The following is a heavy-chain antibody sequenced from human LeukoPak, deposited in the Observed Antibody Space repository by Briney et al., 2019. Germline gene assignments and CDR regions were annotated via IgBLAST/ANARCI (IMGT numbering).Heavy chain of an antibody. CDR1: GYTFTSYY. CDR2: INPSGGST. Sequence: ASVKVSCKASGYTFTSYYIHWVRQAPGQGLEWMGIINPSGGSTSYAQKFQGRVIMTRDTSTSTVYVELSSLRSEDTAVYSCARAGRLAADPYAFGIWGQGTTVTVSS. J-gene: IGHJ3*02. CDR3: ARAGRLAADPYAFGI. V-gene: IGHV1-46*01. D-gene: IGHD6-13*01.